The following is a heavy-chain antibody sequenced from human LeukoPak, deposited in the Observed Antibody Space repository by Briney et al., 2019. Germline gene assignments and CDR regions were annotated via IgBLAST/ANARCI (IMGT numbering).Heavy chain of an antibody. D-gene: IGHD6-13*01. CDR1: GFIFDDYA. V-gene: IGHV3-9*01. Sequence: PGGSLRLSCAASGFIFDDYAMHWVRQAPGKGLEWVSGISWNSGSIGYADSVKGRFTISRDNAKNSLYLQMNSLRAEDTALYYCAKEEGYSSSWSLTNGMDVWGQGTTVTVSS. J-gene: IGHJ6*02. CDR2: ISWNSGSI. CDR3: AKEEGYSSSWSLTNGMDV.